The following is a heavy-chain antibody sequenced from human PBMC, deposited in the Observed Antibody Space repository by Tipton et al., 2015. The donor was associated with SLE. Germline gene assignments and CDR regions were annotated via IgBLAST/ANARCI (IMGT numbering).Heavy chain of an antibody. CDR2: IYPGDSDT. D-gene: IGHD6-13*01. V-gene: IGHV5-51*03. CDR1: GYSFTSYW. CDR3: ARPDSSSCAYWYFDL. J-gene: IGHJ2*01. Sequence: QLVQSGAEVKKPGESLKISCKGSGYSFTSYWISWVRQMPGKGLEWMGIIYPGDSDTRYSPSFQGQVTISADKSISTAYLQWSSLKASDTAMYYCARPDSSSCAYWYFDLWGRGTLVTVSS.